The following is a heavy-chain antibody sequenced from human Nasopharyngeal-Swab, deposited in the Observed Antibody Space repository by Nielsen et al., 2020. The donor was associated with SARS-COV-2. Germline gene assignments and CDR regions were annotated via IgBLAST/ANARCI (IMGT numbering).Heavy chain of an antibody. CDR1: GFTFDDYA. J-gene: IGHJ6*02. CDR2: ISWNSGSI. Sequence: SLKISCAASGFTFDDYAMHWVRQAPGKGPEWVSGISWNSGSIGYADSVKGRFTISRDNAKNSLYLQMNSLRTEDTALYYCVKDKKVYSSYYYAIDVWGQGTTVTVSS. CDR3: VKDKKVYSSYYYAIDV. D-gene: IGHD3-22*01. V-gene: IGHV3-9*01.